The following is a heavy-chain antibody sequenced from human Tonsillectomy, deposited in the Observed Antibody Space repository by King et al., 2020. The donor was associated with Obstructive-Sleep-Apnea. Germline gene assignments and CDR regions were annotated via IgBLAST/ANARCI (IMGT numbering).Heavy chain of an antibody. Sequence: VQLQESGPGLVKPSETLSLTCTVSGGSISSYYWSWIRQPPGKGLEWIGYIYYSGSTNYNPSLKSRVTISVDTSKNQFSLKLSSVTAADTAVYYCAREEGYSYGESYFDYWGHGTLVTVSS. CDR3: AREEGYSYGESYFDY. D-gene: IGHD5-18*01. CDR2: IYYSGST. CDR1: GGSISSYY. J-gene: IGHJ4*01. V-gene: IGHV4-59*01.